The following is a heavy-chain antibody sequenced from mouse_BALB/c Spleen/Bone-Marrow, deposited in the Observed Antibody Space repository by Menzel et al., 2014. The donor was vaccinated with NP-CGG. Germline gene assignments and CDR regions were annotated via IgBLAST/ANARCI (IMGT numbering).Heavy chain of an antibody. J-gene: IGHJ4*01. D-gene: IGHD4-1*01. CDR3: ARWEYYAMDY. V-gene: IGHV14-3*02. CDR1: GFNIKDTY. Sequence: EVQVVESGAELVKPGASVKLSCTASGFNIKDTYMHWVKQRPEQGLERIGRIDPANGNTIYDPKFQGKATITADTSSNTAYLQLSSLTSEDTAVYYCARWEYYAMDYWGQGTSVTVSS. CDR2: IDPANGNT.